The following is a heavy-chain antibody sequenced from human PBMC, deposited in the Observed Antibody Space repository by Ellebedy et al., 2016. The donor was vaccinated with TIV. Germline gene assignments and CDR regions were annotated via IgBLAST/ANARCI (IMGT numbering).Heavy chain of an antibody. CDR1: GGSISSGTSY. CDR3: ARYVGATGTFDY. D-gene: IGHD1-26*01. V-gene: IGHV4-39*07. J-gene: IGHJ4*02. Sequence: SETLSLTCTVSGGSISSGTSYCGWIRQPPGTGLEWIGSIYYSGSTYYNPSLRSRLTISVDTSKNQFSLKLSSVTAADTAVFYCARYVGATGTFDYWGQGTLVTVSS. CDR2: IYYSGST.